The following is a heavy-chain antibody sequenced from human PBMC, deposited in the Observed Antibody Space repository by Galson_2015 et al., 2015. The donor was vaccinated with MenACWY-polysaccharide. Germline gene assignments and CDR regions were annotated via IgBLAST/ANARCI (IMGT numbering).Heavy chain of an antibody. CDR1: GGSISSGDSY. J-gene: IGHJ1*01. Sequence: TLSLTCTVSGGSISSGDSYWSWIRQSPGKGLEWIGYIYYSGRTNYSPSLKSRATVSLDTSKNQLSLKLSFVTAADTAVYYCASLPLGNCGSVSCYGYFHHWGQGTLVTVSS. D-gene: IGHD2-2*01. V-gene: IGHV4-30-4*01. CDR3: ASLPLGNCGSVSCYGYFHH. CDR2: IYYSGRT.